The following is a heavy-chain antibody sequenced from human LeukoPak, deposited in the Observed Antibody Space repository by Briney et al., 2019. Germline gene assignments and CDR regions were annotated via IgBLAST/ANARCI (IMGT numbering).Heavy chain of an antibody. V-gene: IGHV4-59*01. CDR1: GSSISSYY. J-gene: IGHJ4*02. CDR3: ARSVYSSGWPYFDY. CDR2: IYYSGST. Sequence: KSSETLSLTCTVSGSSISSYYWSWIRQPPGKGLEWIGYIYYSGSTNYNPSLKSRVTISVDTSKNQFSLKLSSVTAADTAVYYCARSVYSSGWPYFDYWGQGTLVTVSS. D-gene: IGHD6-19*01.